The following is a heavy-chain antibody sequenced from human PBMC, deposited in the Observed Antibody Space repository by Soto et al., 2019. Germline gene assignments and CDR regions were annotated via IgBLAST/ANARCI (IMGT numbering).Heavy chain of an antibody. Sequence: QITLKESGPTLVKPTQTLTLTCTFSGFSLSTSEVGVGWIRQPPGKALEGLALIYWNDDKRYSPSLKSRLTITKDTYKTQVVLTMHNMDPVDTATYYCAHTIADQSLRYYFDYWGQGTLVTVSS. J-gene: IGHJ4*02. CDR3: AHTIADQSLRYYFDY. D-gene: IGHD6-13*01. CDR1: GFSLSTSEVG. CDR2: IYWNDDK. V-gene: IGHV2-5*01.